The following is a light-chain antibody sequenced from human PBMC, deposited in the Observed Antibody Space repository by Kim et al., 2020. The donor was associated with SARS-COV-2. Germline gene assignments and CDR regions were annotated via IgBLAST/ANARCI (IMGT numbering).Light chain of an antibody. CDR1: QSVTSSS. CDR3: QHYGSLVT. Sequence: EIVLTQSPATLSLSPGERATLSCRASQSVTSSSLAWYQKKPGQAPGLLIYGSSNRATGIPDRFGGSGSGTDFTLTISRLSPEDFAVYYCQHYGSLVTFGGGTKVDIK. V-gene: IGKV3-20*01. CDR2: GSS. J-gene: IGKJ4*02.